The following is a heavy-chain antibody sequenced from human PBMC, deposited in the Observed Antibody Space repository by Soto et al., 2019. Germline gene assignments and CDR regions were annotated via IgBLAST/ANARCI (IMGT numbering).Heavy chain of an antibody. Sequence: PAETLSLTCTVSGGSISSSSYYWGWIRQPPGKGLEWIGSIYYSGSTYYNPSLKSRVTISIDTSKNQFSLKLSSVTAADTAVYYCARHRRTMIVVVSFDYCGQGTLVTVSS. CDR1: GGSISSSSYY. V-gene: IGHV4-39*01. J-gene: IGHJ4*02. CDR3: ARHRRTMIVVVSFDY. D-gene: IGHD3-22*01. CDR2: IYYSGST.